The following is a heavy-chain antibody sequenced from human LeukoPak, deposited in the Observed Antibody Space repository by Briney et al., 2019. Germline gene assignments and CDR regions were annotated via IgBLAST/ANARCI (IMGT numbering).Heavy chain of an antibody. CDR2: IYSGGSA. CDR1: GFTFSSYA. J-gene: IGHJ4*02. D-gene: IGHD3-22*01. Sequence: GGSLRLSCAASGFTFSSYAMSWVRQAPGKGLEWVSVIYSGGSAYYADSVKGRFTISRHNSKNTLYLQMNSLRAEDTAVYYCARVGRSSYYDSSGYYYPWTYLDYWGQGALVTVSS. V-gene: IGHV3-53*04. CDR3: ARVGRSSYYDSSGYYYPWTYLDY.